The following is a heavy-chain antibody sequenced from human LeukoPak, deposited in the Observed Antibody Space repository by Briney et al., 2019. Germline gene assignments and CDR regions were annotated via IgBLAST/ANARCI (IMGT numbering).Heavy chain of an antibody. V-gene: IGHV3-7*01. J-gene: IGHJ6*02. D-gene: IGHD1-1*01. CDR2: INHEGGDI. CDR3: ATYINWVAGDV. Sequence: GGSLRLSCAASGFTFVSHGMIWVRQAPGKGLEWVANINHEGGDIHYVDSVKGRFTISRDNAKDSLYLQMNSLRAEDTAVYYCATYINWVAGDVWGQGTTVTVSS. CDR1: GFTFVSHG.